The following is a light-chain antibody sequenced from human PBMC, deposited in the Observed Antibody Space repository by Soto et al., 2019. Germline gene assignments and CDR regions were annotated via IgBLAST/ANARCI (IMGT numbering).Light chain of an antibody. J-gene: IGLJ2*01. CDR3: SSYTRSDPVV. CDR1: SSDGGGYNY. V-gene: IGLV2-14*01. CDR2: DVS. Sequence: QSALTQPASVSGSPGQSITISCTGTSSDGGGYNYVSWYQQRPGKAPKLMIYDVSNRPSRVPNRFSGSKSGNTASRTISGLQAEDEADDYCSSYTRSDPVVFGGGTKLNVL.